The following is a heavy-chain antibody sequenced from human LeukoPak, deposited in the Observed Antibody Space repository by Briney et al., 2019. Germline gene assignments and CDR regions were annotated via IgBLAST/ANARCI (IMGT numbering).Heavy chain of an antibody. CDR1: GYSISSGYS. J-gene: IGHJ3*02. Sequence: SETLSLTCTVSGYSISSGYSWGWIRQSPGEGLEWIGSISHSGSTHYNPSLQSRITISVDTSKKQFSLKLSSVTAADMALYYCVREMGYSFKTFDIWGQGTMVTVSS. D-gene: IGHD6-13*01. CDR2: ISHSGST. V-gene: IGHV4-38-2*02. CDR3: VREMGYSFKTFDI.